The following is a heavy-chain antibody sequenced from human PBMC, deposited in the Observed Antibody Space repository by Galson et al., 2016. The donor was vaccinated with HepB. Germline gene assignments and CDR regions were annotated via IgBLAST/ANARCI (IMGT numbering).Heavy chain of an antibody. V-gene: IGHV1-46*01. CDR2: ITPDNGNT. CDR3: ARDLGSSSLRVGIDP. D-gene: IGHD6-13*01. CDR1: GYTFSSYP. Sequence: SVKVSCKASGYTFSSYPIHWVRQAPGQGLEWMGIITPDNGNTVYAQKFQGSVTMTSDTSTSTVYMEVSSLRSEHTAVYYCARDLGSSSLRVGIDPWGQGTLVTVSS. J-gene: IGHJ5*02.